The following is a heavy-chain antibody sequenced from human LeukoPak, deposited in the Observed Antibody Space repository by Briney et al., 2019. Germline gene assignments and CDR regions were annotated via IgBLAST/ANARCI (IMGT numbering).Heavy chain of an antibody. CDR3: ARNRGDSSSWHRDYYYNYMDV. V-gene: IGHV3-64*01. Sequence: GGSLRLSCAASGFTFSSYAMTWVRQAPGKGLEYVSAISGNGGITSDANSVKGRFNISRDNSKNTMYLQKGSLRAEDMAAYYCARNRGDSSSWHRDYYYNYMDVWGKGTTVTVSS. D-gene: IGHD6-13*01. J-gene: IGHJ6*03. CDR2: ISGNGGIT. CDR1: GFTFSSYA.